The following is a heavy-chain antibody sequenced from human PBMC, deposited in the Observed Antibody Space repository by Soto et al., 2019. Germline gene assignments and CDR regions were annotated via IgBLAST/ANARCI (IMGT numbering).Heavy chain of an antibody. CDR2: IYHSGST. Sequence: PSETLSLTCAVSDGSIRNHNWWSWVRQPPGKGLEWIGDIYHSGSTNSNPSLKSRVTISVDKSKNHFSLTLNSVTAADTAVYYWARNHTVTTPNLFDYWGLGTLVTVCS. CDR1: DGSIRNHNW. J-gene: IGHJ4*02. V-gene: IGHV4-4*02. CDR3: ARNHTVTTPNLFDY. D-gene: IGHD4-17*01.